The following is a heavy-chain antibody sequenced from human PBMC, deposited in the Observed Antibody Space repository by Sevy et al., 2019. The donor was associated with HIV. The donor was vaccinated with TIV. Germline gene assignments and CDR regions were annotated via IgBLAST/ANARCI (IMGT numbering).Heavy chain of an antibody. J-gene: IGHJ4*02. CDR2: ISTGSTYT. CDR3: ARDRVALPDHYFDY. D-gene: IGHD2-15*01. CDR1: GFSFSDYN. Sequence: GGSLRLSCAASGFSFSDYNMSWIRQAPGRGLEWISYISTGSTYTKYADSVKGRFTISRDNAKNSLYLQMNSLRAEDTAVYYCARDRVALPDHYFDYWGQGTLVTVSS. V-gene: IGHV3-11*06.